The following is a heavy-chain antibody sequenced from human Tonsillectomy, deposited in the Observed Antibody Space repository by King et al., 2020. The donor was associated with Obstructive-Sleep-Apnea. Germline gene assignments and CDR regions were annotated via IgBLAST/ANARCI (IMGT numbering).Heavy chain of an antibody. J-gene: IGHJ2*01. CDR1: GFTFSSYA. CDR3: AKHPSKGWYFDL. D-gene: IGHD4-11*01. V-gene: IGHV3-23*04. Sequence: VQLVKSGGGLVQPGGSLRLSCAASGFTFSSYAMSWVRQAPGKGLEWVSAISVGGGSTYYADPVQGRFTISRDNSKNTLYLRINSLRAEDTALYYCAKHPSKGWYFDLWGRGTLVTVSS. CDR2: ISVGGGST.